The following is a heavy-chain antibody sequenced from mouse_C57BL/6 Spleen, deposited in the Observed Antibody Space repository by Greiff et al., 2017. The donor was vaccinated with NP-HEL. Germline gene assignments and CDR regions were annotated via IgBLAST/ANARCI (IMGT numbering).Heavy chain of an antibody. CDR2: IDPSDSYT. V-gene: IGHV1-59*01. Sequence: QVQLQQPGAELVRPGTSVKLSCKASGYTFTSYWMHWVKQRPGQGLEWIGVIDPSDSYTNYNQKFKGKATLTVDTSSSTAYMQLSSLTSDDSAVYYCARRGYYAMDYWGQGTSVTVSS. J-gene: IGHJ4*01. CDR1: GYTFTSYW. CDR3: ARRGYYAMDY.